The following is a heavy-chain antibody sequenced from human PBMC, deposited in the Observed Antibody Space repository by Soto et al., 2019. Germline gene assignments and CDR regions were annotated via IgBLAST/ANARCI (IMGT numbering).Heavy chain of an antibody. D-gene: IGHD1-1*01. J-gene: IGHJ4*02. CDR1: GYTFTNYA. Sequence: ASVKVSCKASGYTFTNYAMHWMRQAPGQGLEWMGWIYIDDTKYAQNFQGRVTMTTDTSTSTVYMELRSLRSDDTAVYYCARDRDWNLDYWGQGTPVTVSS. CDR3: ARDRDWNLDY. V-gene: IGHV1-18*01. CDR2: IYIDDT.